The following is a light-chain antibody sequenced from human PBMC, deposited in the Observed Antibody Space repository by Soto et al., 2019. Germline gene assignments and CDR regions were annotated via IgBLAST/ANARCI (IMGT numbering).Light chain of an antibody. Sequence: DIVMTQSPDSLAVSLGGRATINCESSQSILYSSNNQNCLAWYQQKPGQPPKLLIYWASTRESGVTDRFSGSGSVTDFTLTISSMQAEDVAVYYCQQYCATPWTFGQGTKVEIK. J-gene: IGKJ1*01. V-gene: IGKV4-1*01. CDR1: QSILYSSNNQNC. CDR2: WAS. CDR3: QQYCATPWT.